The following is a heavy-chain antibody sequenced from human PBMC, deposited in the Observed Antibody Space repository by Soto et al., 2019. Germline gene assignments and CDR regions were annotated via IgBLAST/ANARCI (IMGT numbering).Heavy chain of an antibody. CDR1: GYSFTNYW. J-gene: IGHJ4*02. D-gene: IGHD3-22*01. V-gene: IGHV5-51*01. Sequence: PGESLKISCKGSGYSFTNYWIGWVRQMPGKGLEWMGIIYPGDSDIRYSPSFQGQVTISADKSISTAYLQWSSLKASDTAMYYCARPYYDSSGYYGYWGQGTLVTAPQ. CDR3: ARPYYDSSGYYGY. CDR2: IYPGDSDI.